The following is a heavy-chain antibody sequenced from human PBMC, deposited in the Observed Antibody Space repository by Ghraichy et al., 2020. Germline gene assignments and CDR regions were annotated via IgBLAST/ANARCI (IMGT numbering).Heavy chain of an antibody. CDR1: GGSINSKRYF. V-gene: IGHV4-39*01. J-gene: IGHJ6*02. CDR3: AGRWKGEAGGRDYFGMDA. D-gene: IGHD1-1*01. Sequence: SQTLSLTCNVSGGSINSKRYFWGWIRQPPGKGLEWIGSVYYSGSAYYHPSLKSRVTISVDTTKNQFSLKVKSATAADTAIYYCAGRWKGEAGGRDYFGMDAWGQGTTVTVS. CDR2: VYYSGSA.